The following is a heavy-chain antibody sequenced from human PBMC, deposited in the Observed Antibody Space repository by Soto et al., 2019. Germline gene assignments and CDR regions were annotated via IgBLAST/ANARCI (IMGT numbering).Heavy chain of an antibody. J-gene: IGHJ4*02. CDR2: IWYDGSNK. D-gene: IGHD3-22*01. V-gene: IGHV3-33*01. CDR3: AREGDYYDSSGYWAGFDD. CDR1: GFTFSSYG. Sequence: GGSLRLSCAASGFTFSSYGMHWVRQAPGKGLEWVAVIWYDGSNKYYADSVKGRFTISRDNSKNTLYLQMNSLRAEDTAVYYCAREGDYYDSSGYWAGFDDWGQGTLVTVSS.